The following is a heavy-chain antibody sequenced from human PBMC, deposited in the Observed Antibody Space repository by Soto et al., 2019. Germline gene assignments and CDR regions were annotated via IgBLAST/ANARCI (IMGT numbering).Heavy chain of an antibody. V-gene: IGHV3-30-3*01. Sequence: QVQLVESGGGVVQPGRSLRLSCAASGFTFSSYAMHWVRQAPGKGLEWVAVISYDRSNKYYADSVKGRFTISRDNSKNTLYLQMNSLRAEDTAVYYCARGYIVVVVAASYNWFDPWGQGTLVTVSS. D-gene: IGHD2-15*01. J-gene: IGHJ5*02. CDR3: ARGYIVVVVAASYNWFDP. CDR2: ISYDRSNK. CDR1: GFTFSSYA.